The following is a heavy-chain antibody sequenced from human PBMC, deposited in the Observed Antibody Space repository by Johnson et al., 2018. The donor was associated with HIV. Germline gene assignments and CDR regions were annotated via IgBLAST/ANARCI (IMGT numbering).Heavy chain of an antibody. CDR1: GFALSNYW. J-gene: IGHJ3*02. D-gene: IGHD4-17*01. CDR2: IKKDGSEK. Sequence: ESGGGLVQPGGFLRLSCAASGFALSNYWMNWVRQAPGKGLEWVANIKKDGSEKYYVASVKGRFTISRDNAKNALYLQLNSLRADDTAVYFCARDRFGDSDAVDIGGQGTMVTVSS. CDR3: ARDRFGDSDAVDI. V-gene: IGHV3-7*01.